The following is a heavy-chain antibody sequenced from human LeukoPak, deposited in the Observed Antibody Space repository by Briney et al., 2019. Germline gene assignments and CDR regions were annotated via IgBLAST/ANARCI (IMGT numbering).Heavy chain of an antibody. V-gene: IGHV1-69*05. CDR3: AHSITMIVVAGRAFDY. CDR1: GGTFSSYS. CDR2: IIPIFGTA. J-gene: IGHJ4*02. D-gene: IGHD3-22*01. Sequence: SVKVSCKASGGTFSSYSISWVRQAPGPGLEWMGGIIPIFGTANYAQKFQGRVTITTDESTSPAYMVPSRLISEAPGVSYVAHSITMIVVAGRAFDYWGQGTLVTVSS.